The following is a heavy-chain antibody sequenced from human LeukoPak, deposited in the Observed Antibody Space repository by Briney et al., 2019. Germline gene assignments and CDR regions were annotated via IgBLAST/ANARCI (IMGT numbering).Heavy chain of an antibody. CDR3: ARLYYYEATGYFFVKVWDY. CDR1: GYSFNTYW. V-gene: IGHV5-51*01. CDR2: IYPGDSDP. J-gene: IGHJ4*02. Sequence: GESLKISCKGSGYSFNTYWIIWVRQLPGKGLEWMGLIYPGDSDPIYSPSFQGQVTISADRSINTAFLQWRSLKASDTAMYYCARLYYYEATGYFFVKVWDYWGQGTQVTVSS. D-gene: IGHD3-22*01.